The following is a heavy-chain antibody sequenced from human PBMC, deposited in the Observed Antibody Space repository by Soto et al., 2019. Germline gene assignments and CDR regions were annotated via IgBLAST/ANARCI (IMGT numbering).Heavy chain of an antibody. V-gene: IGHV4-31*03. CDR3: ARGGIAAAAPPDY. CDR1: GGSISSGGYY. D-gene: IGHD6-13*01. CDR2: IYYGGST. J-gene: IGHJ4*02. Sequence: SETLSLTCTVSGGSISSGGYYWSWIRQHPGKGLEWIGYIYYGGSTYYNPSLKSRVTISVDTSKNQFSLKLSSVTAADTAVYYCARGGIAAAAPPDYWGQGTLVTVSS.